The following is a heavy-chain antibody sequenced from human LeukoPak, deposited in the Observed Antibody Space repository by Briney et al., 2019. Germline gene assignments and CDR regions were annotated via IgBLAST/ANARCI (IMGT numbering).Heavy chain of an antibody. CDR3: ARDFYWDIVVVPAARGAFDI. J-gene: IGHJ3*02. Sequence: ASVKVSCKASGYTFTSYAMGWVRQAPGHGLEWMGWISAYNGNTNYAQKLQGRVTMTTDTSTSTAYMELRSLRSDDTAVYYCARDFYWDIVVVPAARGAFDIWGQGTMVTVSS. CDR1: GYTFTSYA. CDR2: ISAYNGNT. V-gene: IGHV1-18*01. D-gene: IGHD2-2*01.